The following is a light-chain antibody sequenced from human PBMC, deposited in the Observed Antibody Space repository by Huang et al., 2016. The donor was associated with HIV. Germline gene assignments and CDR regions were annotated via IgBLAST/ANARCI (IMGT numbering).Light chain of an antibody. J-gene: IGKJ1*01. CDR1: QIVSSN. CDR3: QQYNNWPPAWT. Sequence: EIVMTQSPATLSVSPGERATLSCRASQIVSSNLAWYQQKPGQAPRLLIYGASTRATGIPARVSGSGSGTEFTLIISSLQSEDFAVYYCQQYNNWPPAWTFGQGTKVEIK. CDR2: GAS. V-gene: IGKV3-15*01.